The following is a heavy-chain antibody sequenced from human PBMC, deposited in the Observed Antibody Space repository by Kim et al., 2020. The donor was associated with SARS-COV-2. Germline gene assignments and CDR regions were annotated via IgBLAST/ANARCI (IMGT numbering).Heavy chain of an antibody. D-gene: IGHD5-12*01. Sequence: SGKGRFTISRDNSKNTLYLQMNSLRAEDTAVYYCAKPLGGYSGYPYYFDYWGQGTLVTVSS. J-gene: IGHJ4*02. V-gene: IGHV3-23*01. CDR3: AKPLGGYSGYPYYFDY.